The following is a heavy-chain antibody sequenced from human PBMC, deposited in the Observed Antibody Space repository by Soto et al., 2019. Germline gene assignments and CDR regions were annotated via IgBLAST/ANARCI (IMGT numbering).Heavy chain of an antibody. CDR3: ARGEALLRYFDWLPKMPLFDY. J-gene: IGHJ4*02. D-gene: IGHD3-9*01. Sequence: PSETLSLTCTVSGGSISSGGYYWSWIRQHPGKGLEWIGYIYYSGSTYYNPSLKSRVTISVDTSKNQFSLKLSSVTAADTAVYYCARGEALLRYFDWLPKMPLFDYWGQGTLVTVS. CDR1: GGSISSGGYY. V-gene: IGHV4-31*03. CDR2: IYYSGST.